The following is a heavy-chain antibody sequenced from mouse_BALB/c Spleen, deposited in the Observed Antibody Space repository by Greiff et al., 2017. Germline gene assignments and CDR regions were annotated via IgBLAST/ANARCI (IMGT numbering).Heavy chain of an antibody. CDR2: INPDSSTI. J-gene: IGHJ4*01. Sequence: EVKVVESGGGLVQPGGSLKLSCAASGFDFSRYWMSWVRQAPGKGLEWIGEINPDSSTINYTPSLKDKFIISRDNAKNTLYLQMSKVRSEDTALYYCASYGYDENYAMDYWGQGTSVTVSS. CDR3: ASYGYDENYAMDY. V-gene: IGHV4-1*02. D-gene: IGHD2-2*01. CDR1: GFDFSRYW.